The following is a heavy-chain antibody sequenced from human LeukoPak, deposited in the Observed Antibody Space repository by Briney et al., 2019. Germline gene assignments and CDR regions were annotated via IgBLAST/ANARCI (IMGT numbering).Heavy chain of an antibody. D-gene: IGHD6-19*01. Sequence: PSETLSLTCAVSGVPFSNYNWSWVRQSPTKGLEWIGEINHSGYTNYNPSLKSRVTISIDTSKNQFSLMLTSVTAADTAVYYCTRAVAGHPDWGQGTLVTVSS. CDR1: GVPFSNYN. V-gene: IGHV4-34*01. CDR2: INHSGYT. CDR3: TRAVAGHPD. J-gene: IGHJ4*02.